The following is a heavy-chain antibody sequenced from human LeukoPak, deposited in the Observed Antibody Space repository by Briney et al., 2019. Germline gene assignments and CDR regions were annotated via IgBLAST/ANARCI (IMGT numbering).Heavy chain of an antibody. J-gene: IGHJ5*02. D-gene: IGHD6-13*01. CDR1: GGSISSSSYY. CDR2: IFYSGST. Sequence: SETLSLTCTVSGGSISSSSYYWGWIRQPPGKGLEWIGTIFYSGSTYYNPSLKSRVTISVDTSKNQFSLKLNSVTAADTAVYYCASRGAAAALGGYNWFDPWGQGTLVTVSS. V-gene: IGHV4-39*01. CDR3: ASRGAAAALGGYNWFDP.